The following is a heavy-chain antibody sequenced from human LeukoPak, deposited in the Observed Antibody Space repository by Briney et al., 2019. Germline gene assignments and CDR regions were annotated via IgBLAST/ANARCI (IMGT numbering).Heavy chain of an antibody. CDR1: GYTFTSYD. J-gene: IGHJ4*02. CDR3: ASGGDIVVVWRFDY. D-gene: IGHD2-15*01. V-gene: IGHV1-8*03. Sequence: ASVKVSCKASGYTFTSYDINWVRQATGQGLEWMGWVNPNSGHTGYAQKFQGRVTITADESTSTAYMELSSLRSEDTAVYYCASGGDIVVVWRFDYWGQGTLVTVSS. CDR2: VNPNSGHT.